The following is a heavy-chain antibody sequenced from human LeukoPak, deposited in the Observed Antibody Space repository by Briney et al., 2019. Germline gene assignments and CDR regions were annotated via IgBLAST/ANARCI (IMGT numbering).Heavy chain of an antibody. CDR3: ATSSGYGFLFEY. J-gene: IGHJ4*02. V-gene: IGHV1-24*01. CDR1: GYTLTDLS. D-gene: IGHD3-22*01. Sequence: ASVKVACAVSGYTLTDLSMHWVPQAPGKGLEWMGGFDPEDGETIYAQNFQGRVTMTEDTSTDTAYMEVRSLRSEDTAVYYCATSSGYGFLFEYWGQGTLVTVSS. CDR2: FDPEDGET.